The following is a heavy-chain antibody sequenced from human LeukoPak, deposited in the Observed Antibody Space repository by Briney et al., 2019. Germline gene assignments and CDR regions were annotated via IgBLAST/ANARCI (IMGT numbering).Heavy chain of an antibody. J-gene: IGHJ4*02. V-gene: IGHV4-30-2*01. D-gene: IGHD3-22*01. Sequence: SETLSLTCAVSGGPISRGDNSWSWLRQPPGKGLEWIVYIYHSGTTYYNPSLKSRVTISLDRSKNQFSLKLTSVTAADTAVYYCARSPSDSSGYYLDYWGQGTLVTVSS. CDR1: GGPISRGDNS. CDR3: ARSPSDSSGYYLDY. CDR2: IYHSGTT.